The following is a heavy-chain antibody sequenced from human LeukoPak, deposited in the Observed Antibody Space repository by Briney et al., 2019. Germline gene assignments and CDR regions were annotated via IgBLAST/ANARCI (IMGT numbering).Heavy chain of an antibody. CDR2: INPHSGAT. CDR3: ARGPLLRFLEWLPNFDY. CDR1: GYTFTGYY. D-gene: IGHD3-3*01. V-gene: IGHV1-2*02. Sequence: GASVKVSCKASGYTFTGYYIHWVRQAPGQGPEWMGWINPHSGATNYAQNFQGRVTMTRDTSISTAYMELSRLRSDDTAVYYCARGPLLRFLEWLPNFDYWGQGTLVTVSS. J-gene: IGHJ4*02.